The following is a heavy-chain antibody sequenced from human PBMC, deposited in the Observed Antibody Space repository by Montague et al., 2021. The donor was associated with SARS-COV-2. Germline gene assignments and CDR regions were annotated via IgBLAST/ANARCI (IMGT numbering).Heavy chain of an antibody. CDR3: ARSVGASSSSWPRPPHFDY. CDR1: GDSDAGVRAA. CDR2: TYHRSKRYN. V-gene: IGHV6-1*01. Sequence: CAISGDSDAGVRAACKWVRQSPSIGFELLGMTYHRSKRYNDYALSVKSRITINPDTSKNQFSLQLNSVTPEDTAVYYCARSVGASSSSWPRPPHFDYGGQETWVASSS. D-gene: IGHD6-13*01. J-gene: IGHJ4*02.